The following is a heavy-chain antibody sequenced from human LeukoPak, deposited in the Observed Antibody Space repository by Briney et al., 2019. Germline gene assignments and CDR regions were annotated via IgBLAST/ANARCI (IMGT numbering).Heavy chain of an antibody. CDR2: ISSSVSTI. CDR1: GFTFSDYY. J-gene: IGHJ4*02. V-gene: IGHV3-11*01. D-gene: IGHD2-15*01. Sequence: PGGSLRLSCAASGFTFSDYYMSWIRQAPGKGLEWVSYISSSVSTIYYADSVKGRFTISRDNAKNSLYLQMDSLRAEDTAVYYCARENNRYCSGGSCYYLDYWGQGTLVTVSS. CDR3: ARENNRYCSGGSCYYLDY.